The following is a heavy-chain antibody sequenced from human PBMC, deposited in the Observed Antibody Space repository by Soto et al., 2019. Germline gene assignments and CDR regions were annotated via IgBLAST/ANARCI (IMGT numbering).Heavy chain of an antibody. J-gene: IGHJ6*02. CDR2: ISSSSRYI. D-gene: IGHD2-15*01. CDR3: ARDRLVAATSAPPYCYYGMDV. CDR1: GFTFSSYS. V-gene: IGHV3-21*01. Sequence: PGGSLRLSCATSGFTFSSYSMNCVRQAPGMGLEWVSSISSSSRYIYYADSVRGRFTISRDNAKNSLYLQINSLRAEDTAVYYCARDRLVAATSAPPYCYYGMDVWGQGTTVTVSS.